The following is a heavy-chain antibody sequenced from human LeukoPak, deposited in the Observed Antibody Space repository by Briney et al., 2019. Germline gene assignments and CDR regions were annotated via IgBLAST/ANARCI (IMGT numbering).Heavy chain of an antibody. Sequence: WETLSLTCTVSGGSISSYYGSWIRQPPGKGLKWIGYIYYSGSTNYNPPLKSRVTISVDTSKNQFSLKLSSVTAADTAVYSCARFDEIPAFDIWGQGTMVTVCS. CDR1: GGSISSYY. J-gene: IGHJ3*02. V-gene: IGHV4-59*01. D-gene: IGHD2-21*01. CDR3: ARFDEIPAFDI. CDR2: IYYSGST.